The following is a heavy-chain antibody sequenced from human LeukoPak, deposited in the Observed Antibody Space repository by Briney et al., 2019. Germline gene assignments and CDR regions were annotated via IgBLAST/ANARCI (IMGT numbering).Heavy chain of an antibody. D-gene: IGHD6-13*01. CDR1: GYSFTSYW. CDR2: IYPGDSDT. V-gene: IGHV5-51*01. Sequence: GESLNISCKAFGYSFTSYWIGWVRQMPGKGLEWMGIIYPGDSDTRYSPSFQGQVTISADKSISTAYLQWSSLKASDTAIYYCARTHSSSWPYSFDYWGQGTLVTVSS. J-gene: IGHJ4*02. CDR3: ARTHSSSWPYSFDY.